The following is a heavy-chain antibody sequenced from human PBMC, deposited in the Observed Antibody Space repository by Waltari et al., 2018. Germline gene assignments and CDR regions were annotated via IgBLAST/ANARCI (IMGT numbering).Heavy chain of an antibody. CDR1: GYTFTGYY. CDR3: ARVSYSCSSWYFDL. D-gene: IGHD6-6*01. J-gene: IGHJ2*01. V-gene: IGHV1-2*06. CDR2: INPNSGGT. Sequence: QVQLVQSGAEVKKPGASVKVSCKASGYTFTGYYMHWVRQAPGQGLEWMGPINPNSGGTNNAQKLQGRVTMTRDPSISPAYMELSRLRSDDTALYYCARVSYSCSSWYFDLWGRGTLVTVSS.